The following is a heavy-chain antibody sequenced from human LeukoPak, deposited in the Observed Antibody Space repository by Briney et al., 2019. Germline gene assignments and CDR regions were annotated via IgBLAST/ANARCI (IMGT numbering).Heavy chain of an antibody. CDR2: IKEDGSAK. Sequence: GGSLRLSCVASGFTFSSYWMSWVRQAPGKGLEWVAHIKEDGSAKSYVDSVKGRFTISRDNAKNSLYLQMNSLIVEDTAVYYCARDYDYFSGHNLDAFDVWGQGTTVTVSS. V-gene: IGHV3-7*01. J-gene: IGHJ3*01. CDR1: GFTFSSYW. CDR3: ARDYDYFSGHNLDAFDV. D-gene: IGHD3-16*01.